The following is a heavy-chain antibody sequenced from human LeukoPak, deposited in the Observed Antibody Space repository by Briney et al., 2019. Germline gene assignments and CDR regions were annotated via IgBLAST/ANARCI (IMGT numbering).Heavy chain of an antibody. J-gene: IGHJ4*02. D-gene: IGHD6-19*01. CDR3: AKTTTGYSSGRYPGWPVDY. CDR1: GFTFSSYS. CDR2: ISGSGGST. Sequence: GGSLRLSCAASGFTFSSYSIYWLRQSPGKGLEWVSGISGSGGSTYFADSVKGRFTISTDNSKNPVYLPMNSLRAEDTAVYYCAKTTTGYSSGRYPGWPVDYWGQGTLVTVSS. V-gene: IGHV3-23*01.